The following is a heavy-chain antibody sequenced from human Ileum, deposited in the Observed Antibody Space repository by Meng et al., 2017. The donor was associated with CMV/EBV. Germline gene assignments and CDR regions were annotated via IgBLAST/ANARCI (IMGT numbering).Heavy chain of an antibody. J-gene: IGHJ6*02. CDR3: ARRYCSSITTCGMDV. V-gene: IGHV5-51*01. CDR1: GYSFTSYW. Sequence: GESLKISCKGSGYSFTSYWIGWVRQMPGEGLEWMGIIYPGDSDTRYSPSFQGQVIISVDKSISTVYLQWSSLKASDSAMYYCARRYCSSITTCGMDVWGQGTTVTVSS. D-gene: IGHD2-2*01. CDR2: IYPGDSDT.